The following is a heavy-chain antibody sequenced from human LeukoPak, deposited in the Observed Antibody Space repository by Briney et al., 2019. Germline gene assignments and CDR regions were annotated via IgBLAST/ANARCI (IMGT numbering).Heavy chain of an antibody. CDR3: ARVVIRRFDL. CDR2: IDDSGST. J-gene: IGHJ2*01. V-gene: IGHV4-59*01. D-gene: IGHD4-17*01. CDR1: GDSITRYY. Sequence: PSETLSLTCTVSGDSITRYYWSWIRQPPGKGLEWGGCIDDSGSTNYNPSLKSRVTMSVDTSKNQFSLKLSSVTAADTAMYYCARVVIRRFDLWGRGTLVTVSS.